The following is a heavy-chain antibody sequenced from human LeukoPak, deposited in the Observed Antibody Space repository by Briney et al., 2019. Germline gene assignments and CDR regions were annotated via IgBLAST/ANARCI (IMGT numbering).Heavy chain of an antibody. CDR2: IYYSGST. CDR3: AVQHLHKFDY. V-gene: IGHV4-39*01. CDR1: GGSISSSSYY. Sequence: SETLSLTCTVSGGSISSSSYYWGWIRQPPGKGLEWIGCIYYSGSTYYNPSLKSRVTISVDTSKNQFSLKLSSVTAADTAVYYCAVQHLHKFDYWGQGTLVTVSS. D-gene: IGHD6-13*01. J-gene: IGHJ4*02.